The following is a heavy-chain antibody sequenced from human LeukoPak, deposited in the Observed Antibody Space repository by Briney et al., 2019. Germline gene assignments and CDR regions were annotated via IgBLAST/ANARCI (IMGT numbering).Heavy chain of an antibody. J-gene: IGHJ5*02. V-gene: IGHV3-9*01. CDR3: AKDPEYYYDSSGYLDR. D-gene: IGHD3-22*01. CDR2: ISWNSGSI. CDR1: GFTFDDYA. Sequence: GGSLRLSCAASGFTFDDYAMHWVRQAPGKGLEWVSGISWNSGSIGYADSVKGRFTISRDNAKNSLYLQMSSLRAEDTALYYCAKDPEYYYDSSGYLDRWGQGTLVTVSS.